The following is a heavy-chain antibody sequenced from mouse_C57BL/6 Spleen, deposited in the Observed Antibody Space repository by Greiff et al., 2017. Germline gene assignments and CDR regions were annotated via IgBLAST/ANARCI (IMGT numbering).Heavy chain of an antibody. V-gene: IGHV5-6*01. D-gene: IGHD3-2*02. CDR3: ARQGSSGPGFAY. Sequence: EVKLVESGGDLVKPGGSLKLSCAASGFTFSSYGMSWVRQTPDKRLEWVATISSGGSYTYYPDSVKGRFTISRDNAKNTLYLQMSSLKSEDTAMYYCARQGSSGPGFAYWGQGTLVTVSA. J-gene: IGHJ3*01. CDR2: ISSGGSYT. CDR1: GFTFSSYG.